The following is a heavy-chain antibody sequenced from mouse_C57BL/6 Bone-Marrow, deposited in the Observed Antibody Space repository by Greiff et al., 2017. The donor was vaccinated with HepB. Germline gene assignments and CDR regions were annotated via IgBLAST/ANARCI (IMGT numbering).Heavy chain of an antibody. CDR1: GYTFTSYW. Sequence: QVQLQQPGAELVRPGSSVKLSCKASGYTFTSYWMDWVKQRPAQGLEWIGNIYPSDSETHYNQKFKDKATLTVDKSSSTAYMQLSSLTSEDSAVDYYARRGDDQWYFDVWGTGTTVTVSS. V-gene: IGHV1-61*01. CDR2: IYPSDSET. CDR3: ARRGDDQWYFDV. J-gene: IGHJ1*03.